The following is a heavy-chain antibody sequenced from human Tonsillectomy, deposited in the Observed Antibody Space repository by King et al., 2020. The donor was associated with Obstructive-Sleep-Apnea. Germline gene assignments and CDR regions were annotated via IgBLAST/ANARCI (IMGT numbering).Heavy chain of an antibody. D-gene: IGHD3-10*01. CDR3: AGDSGSGSYYNVPGYYYYGMDV. J-gene: IGHJ6*02. CDR1: GFTFSSYS. Sequence: QLVQSGGGLVKPGGSLRLSCAASGFTFSSYSMNWVRQAPGKGLEWVSSISSSSSYIYYADSVKGRFTISRDNAKNSLYLQMNSLRAEDTAVYYCAGDSGSGSYYNVPGYYYYGMDVWGQGTTVTVSS. CDR2: ISSSSSYI. V-gene: IGHV3-21*01.